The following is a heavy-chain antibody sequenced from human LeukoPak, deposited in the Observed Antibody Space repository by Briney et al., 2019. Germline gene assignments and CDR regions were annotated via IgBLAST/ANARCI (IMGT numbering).Heavy chain of an antibody. J-gene: IGHJ4*02. CDR1: GYSFTGYY. V-gene: IGHV1-2*02. CDR3: ARDKNPTVFDY. Sequence: ASVKVSCKGSGYSFTGYYIHWVRQAPGQGLEWIGLLNPNSGDTDYAQKFQGRVTMTRDTSISTAYMELNRLRYDDTAVYYCARDKNPTVFDYWGQGTLVTVSS. CDR2: LNPNSGDT.